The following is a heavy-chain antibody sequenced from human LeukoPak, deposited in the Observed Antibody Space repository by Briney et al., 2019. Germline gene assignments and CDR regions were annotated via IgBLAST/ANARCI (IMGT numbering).Heavy chain of an antibody. CDR3: ARDGGQWLVPRYYYMDV. CDR1: GYTFTSYD. V-gene: IGHV1-8*03. J-gene: IGHJ6*03. CDR2: MNPNSGNT. D-gene: IGHD6-19*01. Sequence: ASVKVSCKASGYTFTSYDINWVRQATGQGLEWMGWMNPNSGNTGYAQKFQGRVTITRNTSISTAYMELSSLRSEDTAVYYCARDGGQWLVPRYYYMDVWGKGTTVTISS.